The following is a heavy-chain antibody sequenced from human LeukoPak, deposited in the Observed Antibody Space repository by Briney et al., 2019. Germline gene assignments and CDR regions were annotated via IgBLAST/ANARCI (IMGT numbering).Heavy chain of an antibody. CDR2: ISGSGEST. Sequence: GGSLRLSCVASGFTFNNYAMSWVRQAPGKGLEWVSAISGSGESTTYAGSVKGRFTVSRDNSQNTLYLQMDSLRGDDTALYYCAKDVWGSTAMKNNWFDPWGQGTLVTVS. CDR1: GFTFNNYA. CDR3: AKDVWGSTAMKNNWFDP. D-gene: IGHD3-16*01. V-gene: IGHV3-23*01. J-gene: IGHJ5*02.